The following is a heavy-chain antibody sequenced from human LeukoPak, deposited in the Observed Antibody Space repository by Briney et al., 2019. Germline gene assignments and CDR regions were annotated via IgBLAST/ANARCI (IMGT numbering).Heavy chain of an antibody. D-gene: IGHD2-21*02. J-gene: IGHJ4*02. CDR2: ISNSGHT. Sequence: SETLSLTCSLSNASITSYYWSCIRQSPGKGLVWIGYISNSGHTNYNPSLKSRVTISVDTSKNQVSLSLTSVTAADTAVYACARHWGSCHGGGSDCYTFDYWGQGSLVTVSS. CDR1: NASITSYY. V-gene: IGHV4-59*08. CDR3: ARHWGSCHGGGSDCYTFDY.